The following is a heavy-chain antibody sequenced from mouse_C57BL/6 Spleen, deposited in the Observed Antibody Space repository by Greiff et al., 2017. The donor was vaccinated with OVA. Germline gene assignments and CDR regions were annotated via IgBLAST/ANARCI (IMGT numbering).Heavy chain of an antibody. Sequence: VQLQQSGAELVRPGASVTLSCKASGYTFTDYEMHWVKQTPVHGLEWIGAIDPETGGTAYNQKFKGKAILTADKSSSPAYMELRSLTSEDSAVYCCTREGWDYWGQGTSVTVSS. CDR1: GYTFTDYE. D-gene: IGHD3-3*01. V-gene: IGHV1-15*01. CDR2: IDPETGGT. CDR3: TREGWDY. J-gene: IGHJ4*01.